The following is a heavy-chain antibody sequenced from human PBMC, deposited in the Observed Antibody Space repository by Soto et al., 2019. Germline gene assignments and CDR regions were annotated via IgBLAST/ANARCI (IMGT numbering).Heavy chain of an antibody. CDR3: AREVTGTLYYYYGMDV. Sequence: SQTLSLTCAISGDSVSSNSAAWSGIRQSPSRGLEWLGRTYYRSKWYNDYAVSVKSRITINPDTPKNQNSLQLNSVTTEETAVFYCAREVTGTLYYYYGMDVWGQGTTVTVSS. D-gene: IGHD1-20*01. CDR1: GDSVSSNSAA. CDR2: TYYRSKWYN. V-gene: IGHV6-1*01. J-gene: IGHJ6*02.